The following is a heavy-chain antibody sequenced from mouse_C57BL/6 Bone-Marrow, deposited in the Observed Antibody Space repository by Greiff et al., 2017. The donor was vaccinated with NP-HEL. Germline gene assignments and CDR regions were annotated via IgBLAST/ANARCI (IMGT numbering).Heavy chain of an antibody. Sequence: QVQLQQSGAELVKPGASVKISCKASGYAFSSYWMNWVKQRPGKGLEWIGEIYPGDGDTNYNGKFKGKATLTADKSSSTAYMQLSSLTSEDSAVYFCARSGGDGYFFAYWGQGTLVTVSA. CDR3: ARSGGDGYFFAY. V-gene: IGHV1-80*01. J-gene: IGHJ3*01. D-gene: IGHD2-3*01. CDR1: GYAFSSYW. CDR2: IYPGDGDT.